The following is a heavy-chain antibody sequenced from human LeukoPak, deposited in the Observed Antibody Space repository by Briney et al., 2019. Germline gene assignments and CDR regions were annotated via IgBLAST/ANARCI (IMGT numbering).Heavy chain of an antibody. D-gene: IGHD1-26*01. V-gene: IGHV3-49*04. J-gene: IGHJ1*01. Sequence: SLRLSCAASGFTFSSYEMNWVRQAPGKGLEWVGFIRSKAYGGTTEYAASVKGRFTISRDDSKSIAYLQMNSLKTEDTAVYYCTRVGRVGATPAEYFQHWGQGTLVTVSS. CDR3: TRVGRVGATPAEYFQH. CDR2: IRSKAYGGTT. CDR1: GFTFSSYE.